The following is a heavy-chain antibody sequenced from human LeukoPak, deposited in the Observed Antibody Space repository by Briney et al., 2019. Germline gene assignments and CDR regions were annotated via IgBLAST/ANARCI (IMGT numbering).Heavy chain of an antibody. J-gene: IGHJ6*03. Sequence: SGTLSLTCTVSGGSISSSSYYWGWIRQPPGKGLEWIGSIYYSGSTYYNPSLKSRVTISVDTSKNQFSLKLSSVTAADTAVYYCARTTEGGYTYGYFYYYYMDVWGKGTTVTISS. D-gene: IGHD5-18*01. CDR1: GGSISSSSYY. CDR3: ARTTEGGYTYGYFYYYYMDV. V-gene: IGHV4-39*07. CDR2: IYYSGST.